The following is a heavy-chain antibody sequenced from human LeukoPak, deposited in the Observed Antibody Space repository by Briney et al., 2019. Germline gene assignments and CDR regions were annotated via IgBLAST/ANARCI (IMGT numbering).Heavy chain of an antibody. CDR1: GDSITYYY. CDR2: ISTSGST. CDR3: ARVVEYTSSWYRFVWFDP. Sequence: SETLSLSCTVSGDSITYYYWTWIRQPAGKGLEWIGPISTSGSTDYNPSLKSRVTMSVDTSNNQFSLKLTSVTAADTAIYYCARVVEYTSSWYRFVWFDPWGQGTLVTVSS. D-gene: IGHD6-13*01. V-gene: IGHV4-4*07. J-gene: IGHJ5*02.